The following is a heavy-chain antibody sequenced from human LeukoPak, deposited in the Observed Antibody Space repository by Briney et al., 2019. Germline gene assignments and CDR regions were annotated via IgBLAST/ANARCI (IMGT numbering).Heavy chain of an antibody. CDR3: ARGVATNRYYFDY. D-gene: IGHD5-12*01. CDR2: INAGNGNT. V-gene: IGHV1-3*01. J-gene: IGHJ4*02. Sequence: ASVKVSCKASGGTSSIYAISWVRQAPGQGLEWMGWINAGNGNTKYSQKFQGRVTITRDTSASTAYMELSSLRSEDTAVYSCARGVATNRYYFDYWGQGTLVTVSS. CDR1: GGTSSIYA.